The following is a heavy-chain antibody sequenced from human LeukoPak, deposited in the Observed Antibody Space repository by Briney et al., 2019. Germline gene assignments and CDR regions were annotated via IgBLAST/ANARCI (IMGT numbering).Heavy chain of an antibody. CDR2: INPNSGGT. CDR3: ARGLKYSSGWYSPYNWFDP. J-gene: IGHJ5*02. CDR1: GYTFTGYY. Sequence: GASVKVSCKASGYTFTGYYMHWVRQAPGQGLEWMGWINPNSGGTNYAQKFQGWVTMTRDTSISTAYMELSRLRSDDTAVYYCARGLKYSSGWYSPYNWFDPWGQGTLVTVSS. D-gene: IGHD6-19*01. V-gene: IGHV1-2*04.